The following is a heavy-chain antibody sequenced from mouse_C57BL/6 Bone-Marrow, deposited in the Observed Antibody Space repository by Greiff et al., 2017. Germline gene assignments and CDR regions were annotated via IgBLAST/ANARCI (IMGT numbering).Heavy chain of an antibody. CDR2: IYPGSGST. Sequence: QVQLQQPGAELVKPGASVKMSCKASGYTITSYWITWVKQRPGQGLEWIGDIYPGSGSTNYNEKFKSKATLTVDTSSSTAYRQLSSLTSEDSAVYYCARPYYSNYWYFDVWGTGTTVTVSS. CDR1: GYTITSYW. J-gene: IGHJ1*03. V-gene: IGHV1-55*01. D-gene: IGHD2-5*01. CDR3: ARPYYSNYWYFDV.